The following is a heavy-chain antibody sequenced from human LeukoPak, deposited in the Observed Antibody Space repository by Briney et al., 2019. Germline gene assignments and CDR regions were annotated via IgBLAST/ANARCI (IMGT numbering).Heavy chain of an antibody. CDR2: IYHSGST. J-gene: IGHJ4*02. CDR1: GGSISSSNW. CDR3: ARGDSSSWYSNY. D-gene: IGHD6-13*01. Sequence: KASGTLSLTCAVSGGSISSSNWWSWVRQPPGKGLEWIGEIYHSGSTNYNPSLKSRVTIPVDKSKNQFSLKLSSVTAADTAVYYCARGDSSSWYSNYWGQGTLVTVSS. V-gene: IGHV4-4*02.